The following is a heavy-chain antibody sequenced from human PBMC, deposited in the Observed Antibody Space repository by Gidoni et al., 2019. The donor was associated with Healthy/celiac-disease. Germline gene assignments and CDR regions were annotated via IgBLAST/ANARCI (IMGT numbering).Heavy chain of an antibody. D-gene: IGHD1-26*01. V-gene: IGHV3-30*01. J-gene: IGHJ5*02. CDR3: ARDYRDSAEGGWFDP. CDR2: MSYDGSNK. Sequence: QVQLVESGGGVVQPGRSLRLSCAASGFTFSSYAMHWVRQAPGKGLEWVAVMSYDGSNKYYADSVKGLFTISRDNSKNTLYLKMNSLRAEDTVVYYCARDYRDSAEGGWFDPWGQGTLVTVSS. CDR1: GFTFSSYA.